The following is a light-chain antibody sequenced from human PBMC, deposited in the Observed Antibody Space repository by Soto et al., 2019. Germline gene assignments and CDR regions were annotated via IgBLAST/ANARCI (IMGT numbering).Light chain of an antibody. CDR3: QQRNTWPPIT. Sequence: EIVLTQSPVTLSLSPGERATLSCRASQSVRTYLAWYQVKPGQAPRLLIYGASRRASGVPARFSGSGSGTEFTLTISRLEPEDFALYYCQQRNTWPPITFGQGTRLEIK. CDR2: GAS. J-gene: IGKJ5*01. V-gene: IGKV3-11*01. CDR1: QSVRTY.